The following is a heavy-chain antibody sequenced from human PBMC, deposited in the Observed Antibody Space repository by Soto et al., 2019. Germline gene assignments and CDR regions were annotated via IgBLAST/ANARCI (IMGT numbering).Heavy chain of an antibody. D-gene: IGHD3-16*01. CDR2: ISHSGTV. J-gene: IGHJ4*02. CDR3: ARDYDGFDY. V-gene: IGHV4-4*02. Sequence: SETLSLTCDVSSVSITSSNWWTWVRQPPGKGLEWLGKISHSGTVNYNATLRSRVTISVDKPKNQLSLKLMSVTAADTAVYYCARDYDGFDYWGPGILVTVS. CDR1: SVSITSSNW.